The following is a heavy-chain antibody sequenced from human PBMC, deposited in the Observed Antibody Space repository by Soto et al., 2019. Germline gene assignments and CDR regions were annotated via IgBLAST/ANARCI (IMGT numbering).Heavy chain of an antibody. V-gene: IGHV3-11*01. CDR3: ARAVLGGRGGWYDTMGFYYYYGMDV. J-gene: IGHJ6*02. CDR2: ISSSGSTI. D-gene: IGHD6-19*01. CDR1: GFTFSDYY. Sequence: PGGSLRLSCAASGFTFSDYYMSWIRQAPGKGLEWVSYISSSGSTIYYADSVKGRFTISRDNAKNSLYLQMNSLRAEDTAVYYCARAVLGGRGGWYDTMGFYYYYGMDVWGQGTTVTVSS.